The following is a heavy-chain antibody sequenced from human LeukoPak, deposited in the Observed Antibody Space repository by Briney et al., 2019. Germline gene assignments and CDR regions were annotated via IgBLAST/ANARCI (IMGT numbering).Heavy chain of an antibody. CDR3: AKDRGAITFGGVIVKNYFDY. J-gene: IGHJ4*02. CDR1: GFTVSSNY. V-gene: IGHV3-23*01. CDR2: ISGSGGST. Sequence: GGSLRLSCAASGFTVSSNYMSWVRQAPGKGLEWVSAISGSGGSTYYADSVKGRFTISRDNSKNTLYLQMNSLRAEDTAVYYCAKDRGAITFGGVIVKNYFDYWGQGTLVTVSS. D-gene: IGHD3-16*02.